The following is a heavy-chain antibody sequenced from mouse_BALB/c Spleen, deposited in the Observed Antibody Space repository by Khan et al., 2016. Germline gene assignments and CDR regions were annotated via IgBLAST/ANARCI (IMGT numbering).Heavy chain of an antibody. J-gene: IGHJ2*01. CDR2: INTYTGEP. CDR3: ERGGGDDVDY. D-gene: IGHD2-12*01. CDR1: GYSFTNYG. Sequence: QIQLVQSGPELKKPGETVKISCKASGYSFTNYGMNWVKQAPGKGLKWMGWINTYTGEPTYADDFKGRFAFSLETSASTAYLQINNLKNDDMASYVCERGGGDDVDYWGQGTTLTVSS. V-gene: IGHV9-1*02.